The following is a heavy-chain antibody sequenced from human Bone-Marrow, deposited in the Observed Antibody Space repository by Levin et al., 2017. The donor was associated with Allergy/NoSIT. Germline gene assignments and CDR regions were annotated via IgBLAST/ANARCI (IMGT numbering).Heavy chain of an antibody. J-gene: IGHJ4*02. Sequence: SETLSLTCTVSGGSVSSGSYYSSWIRQPPGKGLEWIAYIYHSGSTKYNPSLKSRVTISLDTSRNQFSLRLTSLTAADTAVYYCARGSYFGGLSFDCWGKGTLVTVSS. D-gene: IGHD4-23*01. CDR2: IYHSGST. CDR3: ARGSYFGGLSFDC. V-gene: IGHV4-61*01. CDR1: GGSVSSGSYY.